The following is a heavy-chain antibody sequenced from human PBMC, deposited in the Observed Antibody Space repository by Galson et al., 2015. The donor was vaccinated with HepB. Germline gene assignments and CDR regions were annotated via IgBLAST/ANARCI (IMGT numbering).Heavy chain of an antibody. CDR3: AKASRDYYYYYYMDV. CDR1: GFTFDDYG. CDR2: ISWNSGSI. Sequence: SLRLSCAASGFTFDDYGMHWVRQAPGKGLEWVSGISWNSGSIGYADSVKGRFTISNDNAKNSLYLQMNSLRAEDTALYYCAKASRDYYYYYYMDVWGKGTTVTVSS. J-gene: IGHJ6*03. V-gene: IGHV3-9*01.